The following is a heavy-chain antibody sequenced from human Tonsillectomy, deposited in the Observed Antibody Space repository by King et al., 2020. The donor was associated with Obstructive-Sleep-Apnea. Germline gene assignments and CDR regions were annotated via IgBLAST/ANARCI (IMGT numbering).Heavy chain of an antibody. Sequence: VQLVESGAEVKKPGASVKVSCKASGYTFTSYGIGWVRQAPGQGLEGMGWISAYNGNTNYEQKLQGRGTMTTDTSTSTAYMELRSLRSDDTAVYYCARVFSNLRNWFDSWGQGTLVTVSS. J-gene: IGHJ5*01. CDR3: ARVFSNLRNWFDS. D-gene: IGHD3-9*01. V-gene: IGHV1-18*04. CDR2: ISAYNGNT. CDR1: GYTFTSYG.